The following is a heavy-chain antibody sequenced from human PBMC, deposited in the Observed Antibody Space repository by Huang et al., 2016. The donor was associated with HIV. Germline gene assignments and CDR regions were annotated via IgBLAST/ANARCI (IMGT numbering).Heavy chain of an antibody. Sequence: QLQLQESGPGLVKPSETLSLTCSVSGGSISSSSYNWGWIRQPPGKGLEWLGSIYYSGSTLYNPSLKRRGTISVDTYKNQFSLRLSSVTAADTSGYCCARHMDCSSYSCLAGGHERGPFDMWGQGTMVTVSS. J-gene: IGHJ3*02. V-gene: IGHV4-39*01. CDR2: IYYSGST. D-gene: IGHD2-2*01. CDR1: GGSISSSSYN. CDR3: ARHMDCSSYSCLAGGHERGPFDM.